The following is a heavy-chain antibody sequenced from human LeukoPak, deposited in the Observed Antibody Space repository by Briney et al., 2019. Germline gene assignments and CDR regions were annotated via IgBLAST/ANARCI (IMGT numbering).Heavy chain of an antibody. V-gene: IGHV4-59*01. CDR1: GGSISSYY. J-gene: IGHJ4*02. CDR2: IYYSGST. CDR3: ARDLGAAAGIDY. Sequence: SETLSLTCTVSGGSISSYYWSWIRQPPGKGLEWIGYIYYSGSTNYNPSLKSRVTISVDTSKNQFSLKLSSVTAADTAVYYCARDLGAAAGIDYWGQGTLVTVSS. D-gene: IGHD6-13*01.